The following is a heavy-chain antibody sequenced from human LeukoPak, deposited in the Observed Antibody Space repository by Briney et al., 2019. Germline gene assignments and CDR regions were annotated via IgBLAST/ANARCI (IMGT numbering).Heavy chain of an antibody. D-gene: IGHD3-3*01. CDR1: GGSISSSSYY. Sequence: SETLSLTCTVSGGSISSSSYYWGWIRQPPGKRLEWIGYIHSSGTTNYNPSLKSRVTISLDTSKNQFSLKVYSATVADTAVYYCARQDPWRFFDTWGQGTLVTVSS. CDR3: ARQDPWRFFDT. CDR2: IHSSGTT. J-gene: IGHJ4*02. V-gene: IGHV4-61*05.